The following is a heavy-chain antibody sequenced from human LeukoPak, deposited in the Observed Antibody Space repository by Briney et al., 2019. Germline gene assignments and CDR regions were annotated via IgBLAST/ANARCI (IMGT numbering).Heavy chain of an antibody. V-gene: IGHV3-21*01. CDR1: GFTVSSNY. J-gene: IGHJ4*02. CDR3: ARDRGDGYNSFIDY. Sequence: GGSLRLSCAASGFTVSSNYMSWVRQAPGKGLEWVSSISSSSSYIYYADSVKGRFTISRDNAKNSLYLQMNSLRAEDTAVYYCARDRGDGYNSFIDYWGQGTLVTVSS. CDR2: ISSSSSYI. D-gene: IGHD5-24*01.